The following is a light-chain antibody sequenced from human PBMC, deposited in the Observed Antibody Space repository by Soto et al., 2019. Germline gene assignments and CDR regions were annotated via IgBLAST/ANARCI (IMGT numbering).Light chain of an antibody. CDR3: QSYDASLSGDVV. V-gene: IGLV1-40*01. Sequence: QSALTQPPSVSGAPGQRVTISCTGSRSNIGAGYDVHWYQQIPGAAPKLLIYGNSNRPSGVPDRFSGSKSGTSASLAITGLQAEDEADYYCQSYDASLSGDVVFGGGTSSPS. CDR1: RSNIGAGYD. CDR2: GNS. J-gene: IGLJ2*01.